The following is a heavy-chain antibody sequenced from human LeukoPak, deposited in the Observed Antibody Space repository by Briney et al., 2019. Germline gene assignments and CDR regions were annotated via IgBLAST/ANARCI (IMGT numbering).Heavy chain of an antibody. J-gene: IGHJ4*02. V-gene: IGHV3-23*01. CDR2: ISGSGGST. D-gene: IGHD6-19*01. CDR1: GFTFSSYA. CDR3: AKLPSGSSGSPLDY. Sequence: GGSLKLSCAASGFTFSSYAMSWVRQAPGKGLEWVSAISGSGGSTYYADSVKGRFTISRDNSKNTLYLQMNSLRAEDTAVYYCAKLPSGSSGSPLDYWGQGTLVTVFS.